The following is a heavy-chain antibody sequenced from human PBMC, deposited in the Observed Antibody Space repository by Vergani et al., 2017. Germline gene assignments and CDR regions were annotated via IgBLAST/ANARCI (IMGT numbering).Heavy chain of an antibody. Sequence: EVQLVPSGAEVKKPGESLTISCKGSGYSFTSYWIGWVRQMPGKGLEWMGIIYPGDSDTRYSPSFQGQVTISADKSISTAYLQWSSLKASDTAMYYCARLPRLSDRGVIITEYYFDYWGQGTLVTVSS. CDR3: ARLPRLSDRGVIITEYYFDY. D-gene: IGHD3-10*01. J-gene: IGHJ4*02. V-gene: IGHV5-51*01. CDR1: GYSFTSYW. CDR2: IYPGDSDT.